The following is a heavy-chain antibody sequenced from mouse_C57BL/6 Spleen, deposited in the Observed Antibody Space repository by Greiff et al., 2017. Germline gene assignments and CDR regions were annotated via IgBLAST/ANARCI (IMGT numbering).Heavy chain of an antibody. J-gene: IGHJ2*01. Sequence: EVQLQQSGPELVKPGASVKISCKASGYSFTDYHMNWVKQTNGKSLEWIGVFNPNYGSTSYHPKFKGKDTLTVDHSSSTVYLQLNSLTSEDSAINNSGGPRLDYWGQGTTLTVSS. CDR2: FNPNYGST. V-gene: IGHV1-39*01. CDR1: GYSFTDYH. CDR3: GGPRLDY. D-gene: IGHD3-3*01.